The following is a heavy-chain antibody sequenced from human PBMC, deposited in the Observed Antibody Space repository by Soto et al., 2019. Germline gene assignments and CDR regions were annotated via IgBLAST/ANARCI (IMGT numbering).Heavy chain of an antibody. CDR1: GYTFTGYY. J-gene: IGHJ6*02. V-gene: IGHV1-2*04. D-gene: IGHD6-13*01. Sequence: ASVKVSCMASGYTFTGYYMHWVRQAPGQGLEWMGWINPNSGGTNYAQKFQGWVTMTRDTSISTAYMELSRLRSDDTAVYYCARDLSSSSWKYYYYYGMDVWGQGTTVTVSS. CDR3: ARDLSSSSWKYYYYYGMDV. CDR2: INPNSGGT.